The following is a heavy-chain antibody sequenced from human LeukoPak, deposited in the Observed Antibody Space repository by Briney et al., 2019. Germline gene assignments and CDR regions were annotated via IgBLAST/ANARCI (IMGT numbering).Heavy chain of an antibody. CDR2: FYYSGST. Sequence: SETLSLTCTVSAASISSHYWTWIRQPPGKGLEWIGYFYYSGSTNYNPSLKSRVSMSVDTSKNQFSLKVNSVTAADTAVYYCARGGPYSSGFYWVDFWGQGTLATVSS. V-gene: IGHV4-59*11. D-gene: IGHD3-22*01. CDR1: AASISSHY. J-gene: IGHJ4*02. CDR3: ARGGPYSSGFYWVDF.